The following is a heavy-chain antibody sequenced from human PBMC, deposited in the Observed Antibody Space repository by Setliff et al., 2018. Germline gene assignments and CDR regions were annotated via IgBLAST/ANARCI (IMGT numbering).Heavy chain of an antibody. Sequence: ASVKVSCKASGYTFRNYAFAWVRQAPGQGLEWVGWISVYNGDTNYAQKFQGRVTLTTDTSTSTVYMELRSLTPDDSAFYYCARAPSVELVTIRTNSWFTYWGQGTLVTVSS. CDR2: ISVYNGDT. V-gene: IGHV1-18*01. D-gene: IGHD5-18*01. CDR3: ARAPSVELVTIRTNSWFTY. J-gene: IGHJ4*02. CDR1: GYTFRNYA.